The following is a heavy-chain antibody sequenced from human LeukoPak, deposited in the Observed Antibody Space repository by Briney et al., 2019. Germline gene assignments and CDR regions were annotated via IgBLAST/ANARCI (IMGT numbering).Heavy chain of an antibody. V-gene: IGHV4-34*01. CDR1: GGSFSGYY. CDR3: ARVGGGYYPTIDY. CDR2: INHSGST. Sequence: SETLSLTWAVYGGSFSGYYWSWIRQPPGKGLEWIGEINHSGSTNYNPSLKSRVTISVDTSKNQFSLKLSSVTAADTAVYYCARVGGGYYPTIDYWGQGTLVTVSS. J-gene: IGHJ4*02. D-gene: IGHD3-22*01.